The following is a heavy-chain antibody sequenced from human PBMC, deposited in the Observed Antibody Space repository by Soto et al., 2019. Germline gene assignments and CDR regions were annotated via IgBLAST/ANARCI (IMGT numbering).Heavy chain of an antibody. D-gene: IGHD1-26*01. J-gene: IGHJ4*02. CDR1: GFTVITNY. CDR3: ARKKSIVGATGCFDY. Sequence: EVQMVESGGGLVQPGGSLRLSCAVSGFTVITNYISWVRQAPGKGLEWVSDIYAGGNTYYADSVKGRFAISRDNSKNTLYLEMNSLRAEDTAVYYCARKKSIVGATGCFDYWGQGTLVSVSS. V-gene: IGHV3-66*01. CDR2: IYAGGNT.